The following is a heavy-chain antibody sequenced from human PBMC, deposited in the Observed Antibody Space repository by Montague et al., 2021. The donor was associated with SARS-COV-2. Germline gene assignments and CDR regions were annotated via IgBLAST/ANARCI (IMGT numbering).Heavy chain of an antibody. V-gene: IGHV4-34*12. Sequence: SETLSLTCAVYGGSLSGYYCSWIRQFPGKGLEWIGEIVHTGTTKYNPSLESRVTMSIDTSKKQFSLNLTSMTAADTAVYYCARTFDVFKHDNWGQGTLVAVSS. CDR1: GGSLSGYY. J-gene: IGHJ4*02. CDR3: ARTFDVFKHDN. CDR2: IVHTGTT. D-gene: IGHD3-10*02.